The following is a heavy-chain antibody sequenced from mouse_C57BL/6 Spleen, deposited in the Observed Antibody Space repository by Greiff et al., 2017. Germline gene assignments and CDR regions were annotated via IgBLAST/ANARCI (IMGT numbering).Heavy chain of an antibody. Sequence: QVQLLQSGAELARPGASVKLSCAASGYTFTSYGIRWVKQRTGQGLEWIGEIYPISCNTYYNEKFKGKVTLTADKSSSTAYMELRSLTSEDTAVYFCARFDYDGYLAVWGTGTPVTVSS. CDR2: IYPISCNT. V-gene: IGHV1-81*01. D-gene: IGHD2-4*01. CDR3: ARFDYDGYLAV. CDR1: GYTFTSYG. J-gene: IGHJ1*03.